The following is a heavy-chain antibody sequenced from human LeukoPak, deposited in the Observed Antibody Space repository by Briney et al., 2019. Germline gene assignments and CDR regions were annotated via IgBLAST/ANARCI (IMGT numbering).Heavy chain of an antibody. J-gene: IGHJ6*02. Sequence: ASVKVSCKASGGTFSSYAISWVRQATGQGLEWMGGIIPIFGTANYAQKFQGRVTITADESTSTAYMELSSLRSEDTAVYYCASDTYYDFWSGYYQRDYYYYGMDVWGQGTTVTVSS. CDR1: GGTFSSYA. CDR2: IIPIFGTA. V-gene: IGHV1-69*13. D-gene: IGHD3-3*01. CDR3: ASDTYYDFWSGYYQRDYYYYGMDV.